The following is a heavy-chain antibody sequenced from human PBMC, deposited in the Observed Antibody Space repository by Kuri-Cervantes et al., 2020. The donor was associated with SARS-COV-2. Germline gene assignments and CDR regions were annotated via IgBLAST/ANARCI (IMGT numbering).Heavy chain of an antibody. CDR2: VSGSGYST. CDR1: GFIFSSYS. V-gene: IGHV3-23*01. CDR3: AKDKLPMGDYWYGMDV. Sequence: GGSLRLSCAASGFIFSSYSMTWVRQAPGKGLEWVSSVSGSGYSTYYADSVKGRFTISRDNSKNTLYLQMNALRAEDTAVYYCAKDKLPMGDYWYGMDVWGQGTTVTVSS. D-gene: IGHD2-15*01. J-gene: IGHJ6*02.